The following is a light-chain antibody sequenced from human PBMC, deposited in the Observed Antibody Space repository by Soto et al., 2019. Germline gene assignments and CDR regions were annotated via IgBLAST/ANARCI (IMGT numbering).Light chain of an antibody. CDR2: GAS. J-gene: IGKJ2*01. CDR3: QQYGSSLYT. CDR1: QSVSSSY. Sequence: EIVLTQSPGTLSLSPGERATLSCRASQSVSSSYLAWYQQKPGQAPRLLIYGASSRATGIPDRFSGSGSGTAFTLTISRLEPEDFAVYYCQQYGSSLYTFGQGTSLEIK. V-gene: IGKV3-20*01.